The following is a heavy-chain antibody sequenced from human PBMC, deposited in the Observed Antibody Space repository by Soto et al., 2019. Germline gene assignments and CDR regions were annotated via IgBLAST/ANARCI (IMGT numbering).Heavy chain of an antibody. CDR2: ISWNSGSI. CDR3: AKGRSTVTTWLDY. J-gene: IGHJ4*02. D-gene: IGHD4-17*01. Sequence: EVQLVESGGGLVQPGRSLRLSCAASGFTFDDYAMHWVRQAPGKGLEWVSGISWNSGSIGYADSVKGRFTISRDNAKNSLYLQMNRLRAEDTALYYCAKGRSTVTTWLDYWGQGTLVTVSS. CDR1: GFTFDDYA. V-gene: IGHV3-9*01.